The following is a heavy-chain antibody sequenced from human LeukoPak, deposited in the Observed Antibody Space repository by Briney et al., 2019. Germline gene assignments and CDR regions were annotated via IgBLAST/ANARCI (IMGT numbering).Heavy chain of an antibody. V-gene: IGHV4-30-4*07. CDR1: GGSISSGGYS. D-gene: IGHD3-22*01. CDR2: IYYSGST. Sequence: SETLSLTCAVSGGSISSGGYSWSWIRQPPGKGLEWIGYIYYSGSTYYNPSLKSRVTISVDTSKNQFSLKLSSVTAADTAVYYCARGATYYYDSSGYYFFDYWGQGTLVTVSS. CDR3: ARGATYYYDSSGYYFFDY. J-gene: IGHJ4*02.